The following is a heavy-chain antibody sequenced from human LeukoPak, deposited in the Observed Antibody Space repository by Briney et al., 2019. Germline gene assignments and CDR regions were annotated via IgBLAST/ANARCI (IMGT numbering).Heavy chain of an antibody. D-gene: IGHD3-9*01. V-gene: IGHV3-7*01. J-gene: IGHJ5*02. Sequence: GGSLRLSCAASGFTFSSYWMSWVRQAPGKGLEWVANIKQDGSEKYYVDSVKGRFTISRDNAKNSLHLQMNSLRAEDTAVYYCARDSPDTKTGYYKFNWFDPWGQGTLVTVSS. CDR3: ARDSPDTKTGYYKFNWFDP. CDR2: IKQDGSEK. CDR1: GFTFSSYW.